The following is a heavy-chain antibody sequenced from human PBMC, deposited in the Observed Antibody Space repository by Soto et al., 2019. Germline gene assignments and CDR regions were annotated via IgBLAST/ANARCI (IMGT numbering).Heavy chain of an antibody. Sequence: SETLSLTCTVSGGSISSGGYYWSWIRQHPGKGLEWIGYIYYSGSTYYNPSLKSRVTISVDTSKNQFSLKLSSVTAADTAVYYCARSPGDIVVVVAAIDYWGQGTLVTVS. CDR3: ARSPGDIVVVVAAIDY. CDR2: IYYSGST. CDR1: GGSISSGGYY. D-gene: IGHD2-15*01. V-gene: IGHV4-31*03. J-gene: IGHJ4*02.